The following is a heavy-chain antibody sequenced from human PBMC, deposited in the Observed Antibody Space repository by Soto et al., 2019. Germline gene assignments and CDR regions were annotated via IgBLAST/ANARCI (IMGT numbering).Heavy chain of an antibody. Sequence: GESLKICCQGSGYSFTGYWISRVRQMPGKGLEWMGRIDPSDSYTNYSPSFQGNVTISADKSISTAYLQWSSLKASDTAMDYCACLRSAVSRADYWGQGTLVTDSS. CDR1: GYSFTGYW. CDR3: ACLRSAVSRADY. J-gene: IGHJ4*02. CDR2: IDPSDSYT. V-gene: IGHV5-10-1*01. D-gene: IGHD3-16*01.